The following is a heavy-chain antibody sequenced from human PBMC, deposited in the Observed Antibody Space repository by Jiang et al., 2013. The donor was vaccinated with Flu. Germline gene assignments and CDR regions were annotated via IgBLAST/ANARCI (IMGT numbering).Heavy chain of an antibody. CDR1: GFTFSSYS. D-gene: IGHD1-26*01. Sequence: AASGFTFSSYSMNWVRQAPGKGLEWVSSISSSSSYIYYADSVKGRFAISRDNAKNSLYLQMNSLRAEDTAVYYCARGSRELPPPLDYWGQGTLVTVSS. CDR3: ARGSRELPPPLDY. V-gene: IGHV3-21*01. CDR2: ISSSSSYI. J-gene: IGHJ4*02.